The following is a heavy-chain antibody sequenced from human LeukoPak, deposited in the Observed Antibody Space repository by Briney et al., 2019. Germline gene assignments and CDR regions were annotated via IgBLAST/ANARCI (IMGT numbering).Heavy chain of an antibody. Sequence: PGGSLRLSCAASGFTFSSYAMSWVRQAPGKGLEWVSAISGSGGSTYYADSVKGRFTISRDNSKNSLYLQMNSLRAEDTAVYYCAKAPVVVIPTRYDYWGQGTLVNVSS. CDR3: AKAPVVVIPTRYDY. CDR2: ISGSGGST. D-gene: IGHD3-22*01. V-gene: IGHV3-23*01. CDR1: GFTFSSYA. J-gene: IGHJ4*02.